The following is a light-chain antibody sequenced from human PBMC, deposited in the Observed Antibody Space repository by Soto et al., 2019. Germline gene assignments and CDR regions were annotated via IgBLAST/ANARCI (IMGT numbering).Light chain of an antibody. Sequence: QSVLTQPRSVSGSPGQSVTISCTGTSSDVGGYNYVSWYQQHPGKAPKLMIYDVSKRPSGVPDRFSGSKSGNTASLTISGLQAEDEADYYCCSYAGSHYVFGTRTKVTVL. CDR3: CSYAGSHYV. CDR2: DVS. CDR1: SSDVGGYNY. J-gene: IGLJ1*01. V-gene: IGLV2-11*01.